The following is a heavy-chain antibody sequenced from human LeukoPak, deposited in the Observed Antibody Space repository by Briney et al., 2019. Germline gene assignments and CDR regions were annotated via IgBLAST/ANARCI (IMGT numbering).Heavy chain of an antibody. CDR3: AKGMVRGVITKWFDP. CDR2: IIPIFGTA. D-gene: IGHD3-10*01. V-gene: IGHV1-69*13. Sequence: SVKVSCKASGGTFSSYAISWMRQAPGQGLEWMGGIIPIFGTANYAQKFQGRVTITADESTSTAYMELSSLRSEDTAVYYCAKGMVRGVITKWFDPWGQGTLVTVSS. J-gene: IGHJ5*02. CDR1: GGTFSSYA.